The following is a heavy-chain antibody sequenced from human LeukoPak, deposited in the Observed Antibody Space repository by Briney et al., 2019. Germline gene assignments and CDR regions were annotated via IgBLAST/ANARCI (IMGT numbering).Heavy chain of an antibody. CDR3: AKAYGSGNYHHYFDY. Sequence: GGSLRLSCAASGFPFSSYAMSWVRQTPGKGLEWVSGISAGGGSTYYADSVKGRLTISRDNSRNTLYLQMDSLRAEDTAIYYCAKAYGSGNYHHYFDYWGQGTLVTVSS. D-gene: IGHD3-10*01. J-gene: IGHJ4*02. CDR1: GFPFSSYA. V-gene: IGHV3-23*01. CDR2: ISAGGGST.